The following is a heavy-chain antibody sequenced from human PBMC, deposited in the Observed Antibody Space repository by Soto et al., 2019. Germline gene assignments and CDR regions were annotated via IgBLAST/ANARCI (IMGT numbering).Heavy chain of an antibody. CDR3: ARAGDWNYVQDF. V-gene: IGHV3-74*01. CDR2: INSDGTRI. J-gene: IGHJ4*02. Sequence: GGSLRLSCAAYGFTFTKYRRHWVRQAPGKGLVWVARINSDGTRINYADSVKGRFTISRDNAKNTVFLQMNSLRDEDSAVYFCARAGDWNYVQDFWGQGTLVTVSS. D-gene: IGHD1-7*01. CDR1: GFTFTKYR.